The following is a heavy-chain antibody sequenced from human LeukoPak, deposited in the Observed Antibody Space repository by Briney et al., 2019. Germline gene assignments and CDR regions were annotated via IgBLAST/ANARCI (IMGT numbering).Heavy chain of an antibody. CDR2: INPSDGST. D-gene: IGHD5-12*01. CDR3: ARESTFRLLRNVSDI. V-gene: IGHV1-46*01. CDR1: GYTFTIFH. J-gene: IGHJ3*02. Sequence: ASVKVSCKASGYTFTIFHIHWVRQAPGQGLEWMGMINPSDGSTNYAQKFQGGVTMTSDRSTSTVAMDLSSLRSDDTAVYYCARESTFRLLRNVSDIWGQGTMVTVSS.